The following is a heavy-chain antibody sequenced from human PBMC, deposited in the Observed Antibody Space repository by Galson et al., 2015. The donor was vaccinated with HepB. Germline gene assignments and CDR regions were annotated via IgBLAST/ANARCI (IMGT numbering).Heavy chain of an antibody. J-gene: IGHJ4*02. CDR2: ISYDGSNK. D-gene: IGHD2-2*01. V-gene: IGHV3-30*18. Sequence: SLRLSCAASGFTFSSYGMHWVRQAPGKGLEWVAVISYDGSNKYYADSVKGRFTISRDNSKNTLYLQMNSLRAEDTAVYYCAKDLYEWVVPAAIRLGFDYWGQGTLVTVSS. CDR1: GFTFSSYG. CDR3: AKDLYEWVVPAAIRLGFDY.